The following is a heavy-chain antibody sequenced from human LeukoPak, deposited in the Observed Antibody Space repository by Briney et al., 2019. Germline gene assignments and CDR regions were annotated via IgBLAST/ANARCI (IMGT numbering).Heavy chain of an antibody. CDR3: AAGGYGHGTRKNYYYYGMDV. V-gene: IGHV3-30*03. Sequence: GRSLRLSCAASGFTFSSYGMHWVRQAPGKGLEWVAVISYDGSNKYYADSVKGRFTISRDNSKNTLYLQMNSLRAEDTAVYYCAAGGYGHGTRKNYYYYGMDVWGQGTTVTVSS. CDR1: GFTFSSYG. J-gene: IGHJ6*02. D-gene: IGHD5-12*01. CDR2: ISYDGSNK.